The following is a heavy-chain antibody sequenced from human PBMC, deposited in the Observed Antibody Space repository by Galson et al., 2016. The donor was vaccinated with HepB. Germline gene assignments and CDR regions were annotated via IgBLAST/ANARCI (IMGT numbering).Heavy chain of an antibody. Sequence: TLSLTCTVSGGSIISGSHYWTWIRQPAGKGLEWIGGISTSGTTKYNPSLRSRVTISADTSKTQLSLKLSSVTASDTAMYYCARMPDSWGPGTLVTVSS. V-gene: IGHV4-61*02. CDR1: GGSIISGSHY. J-gene: IGHJ4*02. D-gene: IGHD2-2*01. CDR3: ARMPDS. CDR2: ISTSGTT.